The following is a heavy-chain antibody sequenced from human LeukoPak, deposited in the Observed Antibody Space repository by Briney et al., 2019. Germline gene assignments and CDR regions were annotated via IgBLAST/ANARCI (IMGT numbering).Heavy chain of an antibody. V-gene: IGHV3-23*01. CDR1: GFNFGSYA. CDR2: INGLGGTT. J-gene: IGHJ4*02. CDR3: AKAPRDGYNPLDY. Sequence: PGGSLRLSCAASGFNFGSYAMSWVRQAPGKGQEWVSAINGLGGTTYYSDSVKGRFTISRDNSKNTLYLEVNSLRAEDTAVYFCAKAPRDGYNPLDYWGQGTLVTVSS. D-gene: IGHD5-24*01.